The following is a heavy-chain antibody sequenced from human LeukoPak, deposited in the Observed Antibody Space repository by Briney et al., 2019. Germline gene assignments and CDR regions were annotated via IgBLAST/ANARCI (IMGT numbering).Heavy chain of an antibody. D-gene: IGHD6-13*01. CDR3: ARDTDGMAAAGFD. J-gene: IGHJ4*02. Sequence: PSETLSLTCTVSGGSISSFYWSWIRQPPGKGLEWLGYIYYTGRTNYNPSLKSRVTVSVDTSKNQFSLQLSSVTAADTAVYYCARDTDGMAAAGFDWGKGTLVTVSS. CDR2: IYYTGRT. CDR1: GGSISSFY. V-gene: IGHV4-59*01.